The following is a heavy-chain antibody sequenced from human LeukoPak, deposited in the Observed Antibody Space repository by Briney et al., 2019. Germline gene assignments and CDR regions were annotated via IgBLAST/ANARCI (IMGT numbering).Heavy chain of an antibody. CDR2: ISGSGGST. J-gene: IGHJ4*02. Sequence: GVSLRLSCAASGFTFSSYAMSWVRQAPGKGLEWVSAISGSGGSTYYADSVKGRFTISRDNSKNTLYLQMNSLRAEDTAVYYCAKIGGSYYAPFDYWGQGTLVTVSS. D-gene: IGHD1-26*01. V-gene: IGHV3-23*01. CDR3: AKIGGSYYAPFDY. CDR1: GFTFSSYA.